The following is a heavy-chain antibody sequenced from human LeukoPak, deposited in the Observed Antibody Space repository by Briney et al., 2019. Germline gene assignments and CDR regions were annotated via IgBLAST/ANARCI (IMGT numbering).Heavy chain of an antibody. D-gene: IGHD2-2*01. V-gene: IGHV4-39*01. Sequence: SETLSLTCTVSGGSISSSSYYWGWIRQPPGKGLEWIGSIYYSGSTYYNPSLKSRVTISVDTSKNQFSLKLSSVTAADTAVYNCAILCSSTSCLDYWGQGTLVTVSS. CDR3: AILCSSTSCLDY. CDR2: IYYSGST. J-gene: IGHJ4*02. CDR1: GGSISSSSYY.